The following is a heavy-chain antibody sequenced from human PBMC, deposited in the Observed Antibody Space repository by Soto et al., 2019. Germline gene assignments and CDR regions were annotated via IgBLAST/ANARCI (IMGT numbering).Heavy chain of an antibody. D-gene: IGHD3-3*01. CDR1: GYTFTGYF. V-gene: IGHV1-2*02. CDR2: INPNSGAT. Sequence: QVQLVQSGAEVKKPGASVKVSCKASGYTFTGYFMHWVRQAPGQGLEWMGWINPNSGATKYAQTFQGRVTLSRDTSIRTAYMELPGLRSDDTAVYYCARGGGTILAPLPWGQGTQVTVSS. J-gene: IGHJ5*02. CDR3: ARGGGTILAPLP.